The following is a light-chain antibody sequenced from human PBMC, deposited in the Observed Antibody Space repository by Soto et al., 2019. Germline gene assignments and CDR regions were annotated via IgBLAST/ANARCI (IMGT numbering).Light chain of an antibody. V-gene: IGKV1-39*01. J-gene: IGKJ1*01. Sequence: DIQMTQSPSSLSASVGDRVTITCRASQSVRTYLTWYQQKPGKAPNLLIYGVSTLHSGVPSRFSGTGSGTDFTLTISSLQPEDFASYYCQQSYSTPWTFGPGTKVDIK. CDR3: QQSYSTPWT. CDR1: QSVRTY. CDR2: GVS.